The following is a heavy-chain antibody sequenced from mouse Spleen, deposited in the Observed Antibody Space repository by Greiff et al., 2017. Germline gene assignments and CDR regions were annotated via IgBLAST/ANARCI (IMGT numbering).Heavy chain of an antibody. V-gene: IGHV1-81*01. CDR1: GYTFTSYG. Sequence: QVQLQQSGAELARPGASVKLSCKASGYTFTSYGISWVKQRTGQGLEWIGEIYPRSGNTYYNEKFKGKATLTADKSSSTAYMELRSLTSEDSAVYFCAWNWEGEYYFDYWGQGTTLTVSS. J-gene: IGHJ2*01. CDR2: IYPRSGNT. D-gene: IGHD4-1*01. CDR3: AWNWEGEYYFDY.